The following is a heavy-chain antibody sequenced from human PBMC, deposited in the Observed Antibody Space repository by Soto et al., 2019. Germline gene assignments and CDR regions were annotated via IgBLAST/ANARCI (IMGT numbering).Heavy chain of an antibody. V-gene: IGHV3-30-3*01. CDR2: ISYDGSNK. D-gene: IGHD6-19*01. CDR1: GFTFSSYA. Sequence: GGSLRLSCAASGFTFSSYAMHWVRQAPGKGLEWVAVISYDGSNKYYADSVKGRFTISRDNSKNTLYLQMNSLRAEDKAVYYYARDRSIAVAGIDYWGQGTLVTV. CDR3: ARDRSIAVAGIDY. J-gene: IGHJ4*02.